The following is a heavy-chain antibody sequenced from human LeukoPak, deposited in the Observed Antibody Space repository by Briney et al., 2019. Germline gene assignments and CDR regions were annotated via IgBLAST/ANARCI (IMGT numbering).Heavy chain of an antibody. D-gene: IGHD1-1*01. J-gene: IGHJ5*02. CDR3: AILRYNWNNLDP. CDR1: GYTFTSYY. V-gene: IGHV1-46*01. CDR2: INPNGGST. Sequence: GASVKVSCKASGYTFTSYYMHWVRQAPGQGLEWMGIINPNGGSTTYAQKFQGRVTMTRETSTSTVYMELSSLRSEDMAVYYCAILRYNWNNLDPWGQGTLVTVSS.